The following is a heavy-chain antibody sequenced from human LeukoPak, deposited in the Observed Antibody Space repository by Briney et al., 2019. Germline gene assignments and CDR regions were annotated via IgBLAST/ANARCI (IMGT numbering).Heavy chain of an antibody. D-gene: IGHD3-16*01. CDR1: GFTFSSCW. V-gene: IGHV3-7*01. J-gene: IGHJ6*03. Sequence: GGSLRLSCAASGFTFSSCWMSWVRQAPGKGLEWVANIKQDGSEKYYVDSVKGRFTISRDNAKNSLYLQMNSLRVEDTAVYYCARDRVFWGDYYYYMDVWGKGTTVTVSS. CDR3: ARDRVFWGDYYYYMDV. CDR2: IKQDGSEK.